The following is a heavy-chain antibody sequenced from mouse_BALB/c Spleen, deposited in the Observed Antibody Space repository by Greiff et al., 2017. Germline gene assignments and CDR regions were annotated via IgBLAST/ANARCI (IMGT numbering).Heavy chain of an antibody. D-gene: IGHD2-1*01. Sequence: VQLQQSGAELVRPGVSVKISCKGSGYTFTDYAMHWVKQSHAKSLEWIGVISTYYGDASYNQKFKGKATMTVDKSSSTAYMELARLTSEDSAIYYCARDDGNLFAYWGQGTLVTVSA. V-gene: IGHV1S137*01. CDR3: ARDDGNLFAY. CDR1: GYTFTDYA. J-gene: IGHJ3*01. CDR2: ISTYYGDA.